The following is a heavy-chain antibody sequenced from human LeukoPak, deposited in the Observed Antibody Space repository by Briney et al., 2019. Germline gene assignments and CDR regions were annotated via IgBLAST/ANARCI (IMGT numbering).Heavy chain of an antibody. D-gene: IGHD2-2*01. CDR3: ASSIVVVPAAPFDY. J-gene: IGHJ4*02. V-gene: IGHV1-46*01. CDR1: GYTFTSYY. CDR2: INPSGGST. Sequence: ASVKVSCKASGYTFTSYYMHWVRQAPGQGLEWMGIINPSGGSTSYAQEFQGRVTMTRDTTTSTVYVELSSLRSEDTAVYYCASSIVVVPAAPFDYWGQGTLVTVSS.